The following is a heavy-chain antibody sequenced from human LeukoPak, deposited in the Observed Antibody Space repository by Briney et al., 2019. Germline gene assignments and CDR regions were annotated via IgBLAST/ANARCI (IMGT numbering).Heavy chain of an antibody. V-gene: IGHV1-18*01. D-gene: IGHD1-26*01. CDR3: AKNRGATWWDLVDY. Sequence: ASVKVSCKASGHTFTNFGITWVRQAPGQGLEWMGWIGADSGNTNYAQKFQGRVTLSIDTSTSTAYIELRTLGSDDTAVYFCAKNRGATWWDLVDYWGQGTLVAVSS. CDR2: IGADSGNT. J-gene: IGHJ4*02. CDR1: GHTFTNFG.